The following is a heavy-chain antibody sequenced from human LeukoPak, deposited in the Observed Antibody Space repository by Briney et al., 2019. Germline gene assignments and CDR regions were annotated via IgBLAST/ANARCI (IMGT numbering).Heavy chain of an antibody. V-gene: IGHV5-51*01. D-gene: IGHD5-18*01. J-gene: IGHJ4*02. Sequence: GASLKIFCKGSEYSFTDYWIGWVRPMPGKGLEWMGIIYPGDSDTRYSPSFEGQVTISADKSITTAYLQWNGLKASDTAIYYCARGSNYAHFDYWGQGTLVTVSS. CDR2: IYPGDSDT. CDR3: ARGSNYAHFDY. CDR1: EYSFTDYW.